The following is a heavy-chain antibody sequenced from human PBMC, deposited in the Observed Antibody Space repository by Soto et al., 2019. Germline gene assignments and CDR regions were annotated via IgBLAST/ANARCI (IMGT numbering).Heavy chain of an antibody. CDR3: ARLSRITFIVN. CDR1: GYTFADYS. J-gene: IGHJ4*02. Sequence: QVRLVQSGAEVKSPGTSVKVSCQTSGYTFADYSIHWVRQAPGQGLEYMGNIDPSTGTSDSAQTLQGRISMTPDASTSTVYMELNNLRSADTAVYYCARLSRITFIVNWGQGTLVTVSS. CDR2: IDPSTGTS. D-gene: IGHD3-10*01. V-gene: IGHV1-46*04.